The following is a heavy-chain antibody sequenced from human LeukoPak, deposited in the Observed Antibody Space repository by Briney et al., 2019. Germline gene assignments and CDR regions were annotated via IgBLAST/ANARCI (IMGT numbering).Heavy chain of an antibody. CDR3: ARGTTVVTVYYYYYYMDV. D-gene: IGHD4-23*01. V-gene: IGHV4-61*02. CDR1: GGSISSGSYY. J-gene: IGHJ6*03. Sequence: SQTLSLTCTVSGGSISSGSYYWSWIRQPAGKGLEWIGRMYTSGSTNYNPSLKSRVTISVDTSKNQFSLKLSSVTAADTAVYYCARGTTVVTVYYYYYYMDVWGKGTTVTISS. CDR2: MYTSGST.